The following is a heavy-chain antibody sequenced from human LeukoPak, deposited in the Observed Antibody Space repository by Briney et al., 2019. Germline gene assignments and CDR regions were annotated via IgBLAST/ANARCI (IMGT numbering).Heavy chain of an antibody. Sequence: AGGSLRLSCAASGFTFSSYGMHWVRQAPGKGLEWVAVISYNGSNKYYADSVKGRFTISRDNSKNTLYLQMNSLRAEDTAVYYCARSIYMVRGVIDYWGQGTLVTVSS. CDR3: ARSIYMVRGVIDY. J-gene: IGHJ4*02. V-gene: IGHV3-30*03. CDR2: ISYNGSNK. D-gene: IGHD3-10*01. CDR1: GFTFSSYG.